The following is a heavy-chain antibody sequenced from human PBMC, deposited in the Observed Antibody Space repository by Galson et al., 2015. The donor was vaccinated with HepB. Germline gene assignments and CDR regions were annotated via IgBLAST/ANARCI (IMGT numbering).Heavy chain of an antibody. V-gene: IGHV3-7*03. Sequence: SLRLSCAASGFSFSYYWMSWVRQAPGKGLEWVANIKQDGNEKYYVDSVKGRFTISRENAKNSLYLQMNSLRAEDTAVYYCARDGRIGYDSWGQGTLVTVSS. J-gene: IGHJ4*02. D-gene: IGHD2-15*01. CDR1: GFSFSYYW. CDR3: ARDGRIGYDS. CDR2: IKQDGNEK.